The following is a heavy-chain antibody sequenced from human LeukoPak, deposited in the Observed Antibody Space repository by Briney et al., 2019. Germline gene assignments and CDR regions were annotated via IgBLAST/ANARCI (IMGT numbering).Heavy chain of an antibody. CDR1: GYTFTEYP. CDR2: INTNTGSP. D-gene: IGHD1-26*01. Sequence: GASVKVSCKASGYTFTEYPMSWVRQAPGQGLEWMGWINTNTGSPTYAQDFRGRFVFSSDTSVSTAYLQIASLKADDTAVYYCARNAWVGVGVLDYWGQGTLVTVSS. J-gene: IGHJ4*02. V-gene: IGHV7-4-1*01. CDR3: ARNAWVGVGVLDY.